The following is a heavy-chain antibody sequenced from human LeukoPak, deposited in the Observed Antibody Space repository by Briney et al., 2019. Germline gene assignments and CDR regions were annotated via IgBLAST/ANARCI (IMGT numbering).Heavy chain of an antibody. J-gene: IGHJ1*01. CDR3: AKDRALHSTVVTTYAEYFHH. CDR2: NTRSGGST. D-gene: IGHD4-23*01. CDR1: GFSFSSYA. Sequence: GGSLSLSCTASGFSFSSYARTWVCQPQGNGLEWVSNNTRSGGSTSYADSVKGRFTISRDNSKNTLYLQMNSLRAEDTAVYYCAKDRALHSTVVTTYAEYFHHWGQGTLVTVSS. V-gene: IGHV3-23*01.